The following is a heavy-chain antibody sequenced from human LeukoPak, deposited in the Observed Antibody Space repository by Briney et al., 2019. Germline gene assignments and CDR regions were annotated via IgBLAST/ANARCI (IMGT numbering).Heavy chain of an antibody. D-gene: IGHD3-16*01. Sequence: GSLRLSCAASGFTFSSYSMNWVRQAPGKGLEWVPSISSSSSYIYYADSVKGRFTISRDNAKNSLYLQMNSLRAEDTAVYYCARVPYYDYVWGSYRTRLGAFDIWGQGTMVTVSS. V-gene: IGHV3-21*01. CDR2: ISSSSSYI. CDR1: GFTFSSYS. CDR3: ARVPYYDYVWGSYRTRLGAFDI. J-gene: IGHJ3*02.